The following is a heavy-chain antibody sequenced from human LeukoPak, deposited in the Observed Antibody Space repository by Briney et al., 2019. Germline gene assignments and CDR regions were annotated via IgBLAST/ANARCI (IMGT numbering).Heavy chain of an antibody. V-gene: IGHV3-23*01. CDR3: AKTSYDSSGYYYFDY. Sequence: GRSLRLSCAASGFTFSSYAMSWVHRAPGKGLEWVSAISGSGGSTYYADSVKGRFTISRDNSKNTLYLQVNSLRAEDTAVYYCAKTSYDSSGYYYFDYWGQGTLVTVSS. CDR2: ISGSGGST. J-gene: IGHJ4*02. D-gene: IGHD3-22*01. CDR1: GFTFSSYA.